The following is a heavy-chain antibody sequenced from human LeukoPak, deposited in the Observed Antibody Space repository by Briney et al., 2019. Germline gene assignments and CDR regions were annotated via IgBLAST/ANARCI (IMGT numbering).Heavy chain of an antibody. CDR3: ASRNCSGGSCHFDY. V-gene: IGHV3-11*01. Sequence: GRSLSLSCAASGFTFSDYYMSWIRQAPGKGLEWVSYLSGSGNTIYYADSVKGRFTISRDNAKNSLYLQMNNLGAEDTAVYFCASRNCSGGSCHFDYWGQGTLATVSS. CDR2: LSGSGNTI. CDR1: GFTFSDYY. D-gene: IGHD2-15*01. J-gene: IGHJ4*02.